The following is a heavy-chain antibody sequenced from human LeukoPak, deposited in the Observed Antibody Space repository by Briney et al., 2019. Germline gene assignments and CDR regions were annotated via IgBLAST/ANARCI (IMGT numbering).Heavy chain of an antibody. J-gene: IGHJ4*02. CDR3: ARDRYYYDSSGDFDY. V-gene: IGHV3-23*01. CDR1: GFTFRNYV. CDR2: ISGSGGNT. Sequence: GGSLRLSCAASGFTFRNYVMSWVRQAPGKGLEWVSGISGSGGNTYYADSVKGRFTISRDNSKNTLYLQMNSLRAEDTAVYYCARDRYYYDSSGDFDYWGQGTLVTVSS. D-gene: IGHD3-22*01.